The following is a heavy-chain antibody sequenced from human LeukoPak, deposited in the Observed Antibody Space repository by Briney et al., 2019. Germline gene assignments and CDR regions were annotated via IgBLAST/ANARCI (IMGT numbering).Heavy chain of an antibody. V-gene: IGHV3-23*01. CDR1: GFTSSSYA. Sequence: GGSLRLSCAGSGFTSSSYAMSWIRQAPGKGLEWVSGISGSGSSPYYADSAKGRFTISRDNSKNTLYLQMNSLKAEDTAVYYCAKAEVQWLVLFRYFDYWGQGTLVTVSS. CDR2: ISGSGSSP. CDR3: AKAEVQWLVLFRYFDY. D-gene: IGHD6-19*01. J-gene: IGHJ4*02.